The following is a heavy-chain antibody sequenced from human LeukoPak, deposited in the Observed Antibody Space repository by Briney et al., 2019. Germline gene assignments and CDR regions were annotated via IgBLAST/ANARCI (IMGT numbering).Heavy chain of an antibody. J-gene: IGHJ4*02. CDR1: GYTFTSYY. D-gene: IGHD3-9*01. CDR3: ARGVGKTGSQPHDY. CDR2: INPNSGGT. Sequence: GASVKVSCKASGYTFTSYYMHWVRQAPGQGLEWMGWINPNSGGTNYAQKFQGRVTMTGDTSISTAYMELSRLRSDDTAVYYCARGVGKTGSQPHDYWGQGTLVTVSS. V-gene: IGHV1-2*02.